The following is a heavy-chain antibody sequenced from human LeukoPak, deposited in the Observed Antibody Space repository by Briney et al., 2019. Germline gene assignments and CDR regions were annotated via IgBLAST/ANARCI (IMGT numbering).Heavy chain of an antibody. J-gene: IGHJ6*03. D-gene: IGHD3-22*01. CDR1: GYTFTSYD. Sequence: ASVKVSCKASGYTFTSYDINWVRQATGQGLEWMGWMNPNSGNTGYAQKFQGRVTMTRNTSISTAYMELSSLRSEDTAVYYCARAPFRYYDSSVGLFDYYYMDVWGKGTTVTVSS. V-gene: IGHV1-8*01. CDR3: ARAPFRYYDSSVGLFDYYYMDV. CDR2: MNPNSGNT.